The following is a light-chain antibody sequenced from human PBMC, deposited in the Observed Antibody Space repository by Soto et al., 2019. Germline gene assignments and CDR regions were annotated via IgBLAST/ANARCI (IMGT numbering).Light chain of an antibody. CDR1: SSDVGSYNR. V-gene: IGLV2-18*02. Sequence: QSALTQPPSVSGSPGQSVAISCTGTSSDVGSYNRVSWYQQPPGTAPKLMIYDVSDRPSGVPDRFSGSKSGNTASLTISGLQAEYEADYYCSSYTSSSTYVFGTGTKLTVL. J-gene: IGLJ1*01. CDR2: DVS. CDR3: SSYTSSSTYV.